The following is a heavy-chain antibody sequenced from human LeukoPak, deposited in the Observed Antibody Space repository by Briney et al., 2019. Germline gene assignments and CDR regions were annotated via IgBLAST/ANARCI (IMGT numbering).Heavy chain of an antibody. D-gene: IGHD6-19*01. CDR2: IIPIFGTA. Sequence: GASVKVSCKASGYTFTSYGISWVRQAPGQGLEWMGGIIPIFGTANYAQKFQGRVTITADESTSTAYMELSSLRSEDTAVYYCARGIAVAGTSGDYYYYMDVWGKGTTVTVSS. CDR3: ARGIAVAGTSGDYYYYMDV. J-gene: IGHJ6*03. CDR1: GYTFTSYG. V-gene: IGHV1-69*13.